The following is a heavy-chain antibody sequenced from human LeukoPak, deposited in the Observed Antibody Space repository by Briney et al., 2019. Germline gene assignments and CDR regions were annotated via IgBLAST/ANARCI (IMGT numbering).Heavy chain of an antibody. V-gene: IGHV3-7*01. CDR1: GFTFSTSW. D-gene: IGHD4/OR15-4a*01. CDR2: INGDGSLN. J-gene: IGHJ4*02. Sequence: GGSLRLSCAASGFTFSTSWVTWVRQAPGKGLEWVANINGDGSLNGHVASVKGRFTISRDNAKNSVYLQMISLRDEDTAVYYCTRDRAYGALDYWGQGTLVTVSS. CDR3: TRDRAYGALDY.